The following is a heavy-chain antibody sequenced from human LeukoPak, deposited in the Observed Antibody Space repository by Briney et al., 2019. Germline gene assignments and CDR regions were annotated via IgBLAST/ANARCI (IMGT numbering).Heavy chain of an antibody. D-gene: IGHD3-22*01. V-gene: IGHV1-2*02. CDR1: GYTFTSYD. Sequence: ASVKVSCKASGYTFTSYDINWVRQATGQGLEWMGWINPNSGGTNYAQKFQGRVTMTRDTSISTAYMELTRLRSDDTAVYYCATGDSSDFDYWGQGTLVTVSS. CDR2: INPNSGGT. J-gene: IGHJ4*02. CDR3: ATGDSSDFDY.